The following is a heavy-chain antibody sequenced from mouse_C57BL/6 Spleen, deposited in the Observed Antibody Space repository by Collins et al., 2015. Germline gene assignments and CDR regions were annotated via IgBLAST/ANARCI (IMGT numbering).Heavy chain of an antibody. CDR3: ARDGSYYAMDY. CDR1: GYTFTDYY. V-gene: IGHV1-76*01. Sequence: QVQLKQSGAELVRPGASVKLSCKASGYTFTDYYINWVKQRPGQGLEWIARIYPGSGNTYYNEKFKGKATLTAEKSSSTAYMQLSSLTSEDSAVYFCARDGSYYAMDYWGQGTSVTVSS. D-gene: IGHD2-3*01. J-gene: IGHJ4*01. CDR2: IYPGSGNT.